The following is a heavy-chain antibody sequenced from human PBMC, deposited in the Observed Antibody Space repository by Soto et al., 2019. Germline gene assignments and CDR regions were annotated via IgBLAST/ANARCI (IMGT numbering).Heavy chain of an antibody. Sequence: GASVKVSCKASGYTFTGYYMHWVRQAPGQGLEWMGWINPNSGGTNYAQKFQGWVTMTRDTSISTAYMELSRLRSDDTAVYHCARGGPAPLLWFGEINNWFDPWGQGTLVTVSS. CDR2: INPNSGGT. CDR1: GYTFTGYY. CDR3: ARGGPAPLLWFGEINNWFDP. V-gene: IGHV1-2*04. D-gene: IGHD3-10*01. J-gene: IGHJ5*02.